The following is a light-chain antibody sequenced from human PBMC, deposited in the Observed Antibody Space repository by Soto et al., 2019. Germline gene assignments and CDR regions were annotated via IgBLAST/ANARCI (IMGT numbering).Light chain of an antibody. V-gene: IGKV3-15*01. CDR2: GAS. CDR3: QQYNNWPHT. CDR1: QSVSSN. J-gene: IGKJ2*01. Sequence: EIVMTQSPATLSVSPGERATLSCRASQSVSSNLAWYQQKPGQAPRLLIYGASTRATGIPARFSGSGSGTXXXXXXXSLQSEDFAVYYCQQYNNWPHTFGQGTKLEIK.